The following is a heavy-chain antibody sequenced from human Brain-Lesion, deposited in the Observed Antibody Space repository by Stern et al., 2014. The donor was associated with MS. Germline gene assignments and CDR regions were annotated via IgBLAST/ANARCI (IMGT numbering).Heavy chain of an antibody. CDR3: AKLHPPITMVRGYFDY. D-gene: IGHD3-10*01. V-gene: IGHV3-30*18. CDR2: ISYDGSNQ. CDR1: GFTFSNYG. Sequence: QMQLVESGGGVVQPGRSLRLSCAASGFTFSNYGMHWVRQAPGKGLEWGAVISYDGSNQDYADSVKVRFSISRDNSKNTLYLQMNSLRAEDTAVYYCAKLHPPITMVRGYFDYWGQGTLVTVSS. J-gene: IGHJ4*02.